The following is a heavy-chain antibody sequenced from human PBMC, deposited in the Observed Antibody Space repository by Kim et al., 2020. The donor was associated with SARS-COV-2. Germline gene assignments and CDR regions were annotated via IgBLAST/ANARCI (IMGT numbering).Heavy chain of an antibody. CDR1: GYTFNNFW. V-gene: IGHV5-51*01. CDR3: ARRSHSLSETYTHPDFDY. D-gene: IGHD3-16*01. J-gene: IGHJ4*02. Sequence: GESLKISCQGSGYTFNNFWIGWVRQMPGKGLEWMGIIYPGDSDTIYSPSFQGQVTMSADKSISTAYLQWSSLKASDTAMYYCARRSHSLSETYTHPDFDYWGLGTLVPVSS. CDR2: IYPGDSDT.